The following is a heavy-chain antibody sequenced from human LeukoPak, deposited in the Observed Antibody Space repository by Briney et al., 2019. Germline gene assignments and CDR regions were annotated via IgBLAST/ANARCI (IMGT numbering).Heavy chain of an antibody. CDR2: ISSSSSYI. CDR3: ARDRYSYYYYGMDV. Sequence: PGGSLRLSYAASGFTFSSYSMNWVRQAPGKGLEWVSSISSSSSYIYYADSVKGRFTISRDNAKNSLYLQMNSLRAEDTAVYYCARDRYSYYYYGMDVWGQGTTVTVSS. CDR1: GFTFSSYS. D-gene: IGHD1-1*01. V-gene: IGHV3-21*01. J-gene: IGHJ6*02.